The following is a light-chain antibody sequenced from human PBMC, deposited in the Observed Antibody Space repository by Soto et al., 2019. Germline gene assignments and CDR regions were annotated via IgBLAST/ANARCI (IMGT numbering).Light chain of an antibody. CDR3: QQSYSNPWT. J-gene: IGKJ1*01. CDR2: AAS. V-gene: IGKV1-39*01. CDR1: QSISSY. Sequence: DVHMSQSASSLSASVGYRVTITCRASQSISSYLNWYQQKPGKAPKLLIYAASSLQSGVPSRFSGSGSGTDFTLTISSLQPEDFETYYCQQSYSNPWTFGQGTKVDIK.